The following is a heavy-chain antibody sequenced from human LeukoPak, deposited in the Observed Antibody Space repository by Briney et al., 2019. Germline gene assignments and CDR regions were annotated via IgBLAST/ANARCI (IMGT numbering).Heavy chain of an antibody. D-gene: IGHD6-13*01. CDR1: GFTFRSYA. V-gene: IGHV3-23*01. CDR3: AKGIPESGSSLRGFDF. J-gene: IGHJ4*02. Sequence: GGSLRLSCAASGFTFRSYAMSWVRQAPGKGLEWVSAIRSDGGTTYYAGSVKGRFTISRDNSKDTLYLQLNSLRDEDTAVYSCAKGIPESGSSLRGFDFWGRGTLVTVSS. CDR2: IRSDGGTT.